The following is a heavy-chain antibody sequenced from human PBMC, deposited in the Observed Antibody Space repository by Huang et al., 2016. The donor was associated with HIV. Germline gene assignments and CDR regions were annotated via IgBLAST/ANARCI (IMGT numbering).Heavy chain of an antibody. CDR2: FFYDGNT. V-gene: IGHV4-39*01. CDR1: DGSISRSSYY. D-gene: IGHD3-10*01. Sequence: QLQLQESGPGLVKPSETLSLTCTVSDGSISRSSYYWGWIRQPPGKGLAWIATFFYDGNTYDTPSLKSRGTISVDTSKNQFSLNLSSVTAADTAVYYWAAMVRGVISYFDYWGQGTLVTVSS. CDR3: AAMVRGVISYFDY. J-gene: IGHJ4*02.